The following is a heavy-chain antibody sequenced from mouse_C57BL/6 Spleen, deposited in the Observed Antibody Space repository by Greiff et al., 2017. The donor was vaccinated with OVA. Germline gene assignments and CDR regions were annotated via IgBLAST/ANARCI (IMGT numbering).Heavy chain of an antibody. CDR3: ARADDGYYAFAY. Sequence: EVQLVESGPGLVKPSQSLSLTCSVTGYSITSGYYWNWIRQFPGNKLEWMGYISYDGSNNYNPSLKNRISITRDTSKNQFFLKLNSVTTEDTATYYCARADDGYYAFAYWGQGTLVTVSA. CDR1: GYSITSGYY. D-gene: IGHD2-3*01. J-gene: IGHJ3*01. CDR2: ISYDGSN. V-gene: IGHV3-6*01.